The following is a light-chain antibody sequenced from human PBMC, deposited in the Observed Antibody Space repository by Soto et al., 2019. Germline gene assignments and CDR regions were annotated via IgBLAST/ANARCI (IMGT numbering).Light chain of an antibody. J-gene: IGKJ1*01. V-gene: IGKV3-20*01. CDR1: QSVSSSY. CDR2: GAS. CDR3: QLYASSLRT. Sequence: EIVLTQSPGTLSLSPGARATLSCRASQSVSSSYLAWYQQKPGQAPRLLIYGASSRATGIPDRFSGSGSGTDFTLTICRLEPEDFAVFYCQLYASSLRTFGQGTKVEIK.